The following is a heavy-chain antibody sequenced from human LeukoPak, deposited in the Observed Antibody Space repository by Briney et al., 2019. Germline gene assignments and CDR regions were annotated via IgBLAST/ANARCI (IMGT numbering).Heavy chain of an antibody. D-gene: IGHD2-15*01. CDR2: ISAYNGNT. CDR3: ARAAGYCSGGSCYSEDY. Sequence: ASVKVSCKASGYTFTSYGISWARQAPGQGLEWMGWISAYNGNTNYAQKLQGRVTMTTDTSTSTAYMELRSLRSDDTAVYYCARAAGYCSGGSCYSEDYWGQGTLVTVSS. J-gene: IGHJ4*02. CDR1: GYTFTSYG. V-gene: IGHV1-18*01.